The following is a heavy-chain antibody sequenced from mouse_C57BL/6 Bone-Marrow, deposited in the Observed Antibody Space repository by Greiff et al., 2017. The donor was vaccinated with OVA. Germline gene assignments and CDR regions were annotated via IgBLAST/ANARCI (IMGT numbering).Heavy chain of an antibody. V-gene: IGHV14-2*01. Sequence: LVESGAELVKPGASVKLSCTASGFNIKDYYMHWVKQRTEQGLEWIGRIDPEDGETKYAPKFQGKATITADTSSNTAYLQLSSLTSEDTAVYYCAREDSTVVAPYYAMDYWGQGTSVTVSS. CDR1: GFNIKDYY. D-gene: IGHD1-1*01. CDR2: IDPEDGET. J-gene: IGHJ4*01. CDR3: AREDSTVVAPYYAMDY.